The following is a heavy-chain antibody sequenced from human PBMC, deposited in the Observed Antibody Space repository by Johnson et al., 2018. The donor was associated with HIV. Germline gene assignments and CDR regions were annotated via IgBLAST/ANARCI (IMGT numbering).Heavy chain of an antibody. CDR3: ARDQVMVVSPGDTFNI. D-gene: IGHD2-15*01. Sequence: VQLVESGGGLVQPGGSLRLSCAASGFTFDDYAMHWVRQAPGKGLEWVSLITWDGGSTYYADSVKGRFTISRDISKNSLYLQMNSLRAEDTAVYYCARDQVMVVSPGDTFNIWGQGTLVTVSS. CDR2: ITWDGGST. CDR1: GFTFDDYA. V-gene: IGHV3-43D*03. J-gene: IGHJ3*02.